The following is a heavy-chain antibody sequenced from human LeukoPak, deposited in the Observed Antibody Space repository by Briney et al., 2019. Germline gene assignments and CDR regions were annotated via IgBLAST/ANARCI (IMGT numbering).Heavy chain of an antibody. D-gene: IGHD6-13*01. Sequence: GRSLRLSCAASGFTFSSYGMHWVRQAPGKGLEWVAVISYDGSNKYYADSVKGRFTISRDNSKNTLFLQMNSLRAEDTSVYYCVKELKRGSTSWYSVFDIWGQGTMVTVSS. CDR2: ISYDGSNK. V-gene: IGHV3-30*18. J-gene: IGHJ3*02. CDR3: VKELKRGSTSWYSVFDI. CDR1: GFTFSSYG.